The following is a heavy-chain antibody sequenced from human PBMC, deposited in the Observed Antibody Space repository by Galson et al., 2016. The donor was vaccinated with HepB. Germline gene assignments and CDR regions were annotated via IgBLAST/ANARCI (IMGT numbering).Heavy chain of an antibody. CDR2: INPNSGGT. D-gene: IGHD3-22*01. CDR1: GYTFTDYY. CDR3: ARGFYDSGGKRLDY. J-gene: IGHJ4*02. V-gene: IGHV1-2*02. Sequence: SVKVSCKASGYTFTDYYLHWVRKAPGQGPEWMGWINPNSGGTNYAQKFQGRITMTRDTSISTVYMEVSRLRSDDTAVYYCARGFYDSGGKRLDYWGQGTLGTVSS.